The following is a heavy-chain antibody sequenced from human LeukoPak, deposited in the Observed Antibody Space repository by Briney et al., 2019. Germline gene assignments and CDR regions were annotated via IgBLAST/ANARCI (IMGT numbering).Heavy chain of an antibody. V-gene: IGHV3-30*02. CDR2: IRYDGSNK. J-gene: IGHJ3*02. D-gene: IGHD5-24*01. CDR1: GFTFSTYW. Sequence: GGSLRLSCVASGFTFSTYWMTWVRQAPGKGLEWVAFIRYDGSNKYYADSVKGRFTISRDNSKNTLYLQMNSLRAEDTAVYYCAKERGRWLQPRDAFDIWGQGTMVTVSS. CDR3: AKERGRWLQPRDAFDI.